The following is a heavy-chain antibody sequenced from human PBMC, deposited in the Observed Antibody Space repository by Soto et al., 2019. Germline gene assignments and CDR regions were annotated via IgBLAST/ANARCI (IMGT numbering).Heavy chain of an antibody. CDR2: IYFNGNT. J-gene: IGHJ4*02. D-gene: IGHD3-16*01. Sequence: SETLSLTCTVSAASFSKYYWTWIRQPPGKGLEWIGYIYFNGNTKYNPSLEGRLTISIDTSKKGFSLKLTSVTAADAAVYYCASVTFGGIVLAHWGQGTLVTVSS. CDR3: ASVTFGGIVLAH. V-gene: IGHV4-59*01. CDR1: AASFSKYY.